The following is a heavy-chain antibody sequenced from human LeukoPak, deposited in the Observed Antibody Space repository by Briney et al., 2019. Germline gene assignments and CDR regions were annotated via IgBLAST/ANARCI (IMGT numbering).Heavy chain of an antibody. CDR1: GFTFSSYA. CDR3: ARGGSYDSSGYYYVPLAPMDY. Sequence: GGSLRLSCAASGFTFSSYAMHWVRQAPGKGLEWVAVISYDGSNKYYADSVKGRFTISRDNSKNTLYLQMNSLRAEDTAVYYCARGGSYDSSGYYYVPLAPMDYWGQGTLVTVSS. V-gene: IGHV3-30*04. D-gene: IGHD3-22*01. CDR2: ISYDGSNK. J-gene: IGHJ4*02.